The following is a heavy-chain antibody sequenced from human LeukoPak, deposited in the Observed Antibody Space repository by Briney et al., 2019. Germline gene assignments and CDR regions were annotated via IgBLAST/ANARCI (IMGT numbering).Heavy chain of an antibody. Sequence: PSETLSLTCAVSGYPINSAYYWVWVRQPPGKGLEWVSGVNWNGGSTDYAASVKGRFTISRDNAKHSLYLQMNSLRAEDTALYYCARGYCTNGVCYGTVDYWGQGTLVTVSS. V-gene: IGHV3-20*04. CDR1: GYPINSAYY. D-gene: IGHD2-8*01. CDR2: VNWNGGST. J-gene: IGHJ4*02. CDR3: ARGYCTNGVCYGTVDY.